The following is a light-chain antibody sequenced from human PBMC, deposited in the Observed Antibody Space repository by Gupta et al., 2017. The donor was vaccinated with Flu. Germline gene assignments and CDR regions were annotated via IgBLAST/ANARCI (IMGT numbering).Light chain of an antibody. CDR3: QQSYSRGFT. V-gene: IGKV1-39*01. J-gene: IGKJ3*01. CDR2: AAS. CDR1: QSISSY. Sequence: DIQMTQSPSSLSASVGDRVTITGRASQSISSYLNWYQQKPGKAPKLLIYAASSLQSGVPSRFSGSGSGTDFTLTISSLQPEDFATYYCQQSYSRGFTFGPGTKVDIK.